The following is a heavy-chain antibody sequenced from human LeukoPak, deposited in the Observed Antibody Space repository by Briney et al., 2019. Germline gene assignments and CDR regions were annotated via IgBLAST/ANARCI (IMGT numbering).Heavy chain of an antibody. J-gene: IGHJ4*02. Sequence: GESLKISCKGSGYSFTTFWIARVRQMPGKGLEWMAIIHPGDSKTIYSPSVQGQVSISADKSISTAYLHWSTLKASDTAMYYCARGHDYWGQGTLVTVSS. CDR3: ARGHDY. CDR2: IHPGDSKT. V-gene: IGHV5-51*01. CDR1: GYSFTTFW.